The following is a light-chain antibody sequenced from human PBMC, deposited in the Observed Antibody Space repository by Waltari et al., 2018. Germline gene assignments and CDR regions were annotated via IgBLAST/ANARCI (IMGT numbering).Light chain of an antibody. CDR2: DVS. Sequence: QSALTQPASVSGSPGQSIIISCTGTSSDVGGYDYVSWYQQHPGKAPKLMIYDVSNRPSGVSNRFSGSKSGNTASLTISGLQAEDEADYFCSSYTSSSTIIVFGGGTKLTVL. V-gene: IGLV2-14*03. CDR3: SSYTSSSTIIV. J-gene: IGLJ2*01. CDR1: SSDVGGYDY.